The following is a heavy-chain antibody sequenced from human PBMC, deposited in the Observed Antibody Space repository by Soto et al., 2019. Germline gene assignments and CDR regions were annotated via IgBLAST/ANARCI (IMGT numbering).Heavy chain of an antibody. CDR3: ARGYCSGGNCRDAFDI. V-gene: IGHV3-21*01. J-gene: IGHJ3*02. CDR1: GFTFSSYS. Sequence: GGSLRLSCAASGFTFSSYSMNWVRQAPGKGLEWVSSLSSSSYIHYADSVKGRFTISRDNAKNSLYLQMNSLRAEDTAVYYCARGYCSGGNCRDAFDIWGQGTMVTVSS. D-gene: IGHD2-15*01. CDR2: LSSSSYI.